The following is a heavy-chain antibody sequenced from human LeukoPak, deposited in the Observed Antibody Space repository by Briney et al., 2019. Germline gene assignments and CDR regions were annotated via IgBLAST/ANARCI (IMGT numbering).Heavy chain of an antibody. D-gene: IGHD3-9*01. Sequence: GGSLRLSCAASGFTFSSYAMSWVRQAPGKGLEWVSAISGSGGSTYYADSVKGRVTISRDKSKNTLYLQMNSLRAEDTAVYYCANPILTGSPCGAFYIWGQGTIVTVSS. CDR1: GFTFSSYA. J-gene: IGHJ3*02. CDR3: ANPILTGSPCGAFYI. V-gene: IGHV3-23*01. CDR2: ISGSGGST.